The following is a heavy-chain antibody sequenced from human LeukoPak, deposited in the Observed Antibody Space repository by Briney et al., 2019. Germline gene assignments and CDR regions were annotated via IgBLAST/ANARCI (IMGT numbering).Heavy chain of an antibody. CDR2: IYYSGST. Sequence: PSETLSLTCTVSGGSISSSSYYWGWLRQPPGKGLEWIGSIYYSGSTYYNPSLKSRVTISVDTSKNQFSLKLSSVTAADTAVYYCARHVVVPATKKAFDIWGQGTMVTVSS. J-gene: IGHJ3*02. V-gene: IGHV4-39*01. CDR3: ARHVVVPATKKAFDI. CDR1: GGSISSSSYY. D-gene: IGHD2-2*01.